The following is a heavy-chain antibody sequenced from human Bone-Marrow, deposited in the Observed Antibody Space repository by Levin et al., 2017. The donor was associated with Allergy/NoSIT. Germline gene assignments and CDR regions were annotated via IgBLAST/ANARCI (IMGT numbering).Heavy chain of an antibody. V-gene: IGHV4-30-4*01. CDR1: GASISSGNHY. CDR2: IYYSGTT. CDR3: ARAFYYGSGDDWFDP. J-gene: IGHJ5*02. Sequence: SETLSLTCTVSGASISSGNHYWSWLRQPPGKGLEWIGYIYYSGTTYYNSSLESRATISVDTSKNQFSLKLRSVTAADTAVYYCARAFYYGSGDDWFDPWGQGTLVTVSA. D-gene: IGHD3-10*01.